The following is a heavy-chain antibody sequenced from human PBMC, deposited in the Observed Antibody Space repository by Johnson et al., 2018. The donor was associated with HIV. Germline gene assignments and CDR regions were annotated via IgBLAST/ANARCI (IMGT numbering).Heavy chain of an antibody. CDR1: GFTFDDYG. J-gene: IGHJ3*02. CDR2: INWNGGRT. Sequence: EVQLVESGGGVVRPGGSLRLSCAAAGFTFDDYGMSWVRQAPGKGLEWVSGINWNGGRTGYVDSMKGRFTISRANSKTTLYLQMNRLRAEETAVYYCARDRLLATIPLRKSWGDAFDIWGQGTMVTVSS. CDR3: ARDRLLATIPLRKSWGDAFDI. V-gene: IGHV3-20*04. D-gene: IGHD5-12*01.